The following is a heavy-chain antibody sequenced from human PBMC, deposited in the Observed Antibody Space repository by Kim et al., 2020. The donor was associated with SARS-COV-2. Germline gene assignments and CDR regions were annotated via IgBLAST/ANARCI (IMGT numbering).Heavy chain of an antibody. Sequence: SETLSLTCTVSGGSISSSSYYWGWIRQPPGKGLEWIGSIYYSGSTYYNPSLKSRVTISVDTSKNQFSLKLSSVTAADTAVYYCARQPISGSSWSSNHYYGMDVWGQGTTVTVSS. CDR2: IYYSGST. D-gene: IGHD6-13*01. J-gene: IGHJ6*02. CDR3: ARQPISGSSWSSNHYYGMDV. V-gene: IGHV4-39*01. CDR1: GGSISSSSYY.